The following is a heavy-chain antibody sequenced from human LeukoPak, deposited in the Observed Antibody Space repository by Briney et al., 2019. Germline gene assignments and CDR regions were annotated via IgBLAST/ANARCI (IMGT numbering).Heavy chain of an antibody. CDR1: GGSFSGYY. CDR3: ARDPYYHGSGRYPGGGYYFDY. V-gene: IGHV4-34*01. CDR2: INHSGST. J-gene: IGHJ4*02. D-gene: IGHD3-10*01. Sequence: SETPSLTCAVYGGSFSGYYWSWIRQPPGKGLEWIGEINHSGSTNYNPSLKSRVTLSVETSTNQFSLKLSFVTAAGTAVYYCARDPYYHGSGRYPGGGYYFDYGGQGTLVTVSS.